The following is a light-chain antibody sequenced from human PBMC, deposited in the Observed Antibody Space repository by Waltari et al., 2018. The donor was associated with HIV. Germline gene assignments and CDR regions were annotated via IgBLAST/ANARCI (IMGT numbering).Light chain of an antibody. CDR3: QHSYTIPFS. V-gene: IGKV1-39*01. CDR1: QSISTY. J-gene: IGKJ3*01. Sequence: DIQMTQSPSSLSASVGDRVTITCRASQSISTYVNWYQQKPGKAPNLLIYSASNLESGVPSRFRGSGSGAEFTLTISSLQPGDSATYFCQHSYTIPFSFGPGTKVEIK. CDR2: SAS.